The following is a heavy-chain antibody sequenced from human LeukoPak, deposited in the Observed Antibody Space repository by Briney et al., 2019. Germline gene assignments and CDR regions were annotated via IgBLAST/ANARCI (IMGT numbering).Heavy chain of an antibody. CDR1: GFTVRSNY. CDR2: IYSDGNT. Sequence: GGSLRLSCAASGFTVRSNYMNWVRQAPGKGLEWVSIIYSDGNTYYADSVKGRFTISRDNSKNTLFLQMNSLRAEDTAVYYCARVAKTRGETNWGFYYYYMDVWGKGTTVTISS. V-gene: IGHV3-53*01. J-gene: IGHJ6*03. D-gene: IGHD3-10*01. CDR3: ARVAKTRGETNWGFYYYYMDV.